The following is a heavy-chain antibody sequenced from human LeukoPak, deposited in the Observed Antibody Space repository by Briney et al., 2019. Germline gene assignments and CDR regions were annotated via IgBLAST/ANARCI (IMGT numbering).Heavy chain of an antibody. CDR2: IYYSGST. D-gene: IGHD1-26*01. Sequence: PSETLSLTCTVSGGSITSYWSWIRQPPGKGLEWIGYIYYSGSTNYNPSLKSRVTMSIDTSKNQFSLKLSSVTAADTAMYYCARDFRGNYGSRGMDVWGQGTTVTVSS. J-gene: IGHJ6*02. CDR1: GGSITSY. V-gene: IGHV4-59*01. CDR3: ARDFRGNYGSRGMDV.